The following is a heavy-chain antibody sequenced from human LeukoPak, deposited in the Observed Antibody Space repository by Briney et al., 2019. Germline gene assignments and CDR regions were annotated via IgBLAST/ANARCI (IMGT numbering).Heavy chain of an antibody. Sequence: GGSLRLSCAASGFSFSSYNMNWVRQSPGRGLEWVASIDTTSEYIFYTDSLKGRFTISRDNAKNSLYLQMNNLRAEDTAVYYCARADRDSDWYIDDCWGQGTLVTVSS. D-gene: IGHD6-19*01. V-gene: IGHV3-21*01. CDR1: GFSFSSYN. J-gene: IGHJ4*02. CDR2: IDTTSEYI. CDR3: ARADRDSDWYIDDC.